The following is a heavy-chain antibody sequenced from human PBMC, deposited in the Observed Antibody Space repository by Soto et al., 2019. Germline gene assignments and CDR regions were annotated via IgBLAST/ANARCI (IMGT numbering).Heavy chain of an antibody. D-gene: IGHD3-3*01. CDR3: ARGVTVFGLVSRFWFDP. J-gene: IGHJ5*02. Sequence: PSETLSLTCTVSGGSISSGDYSWSWIRQSPGKGLEWIGHIYNSGITYYNTSLKSRVVISIDTSRNQFALRLNSLTAADRVVYFCARGVTVFGLVSRFWFDPWGQGTVVTVSS. CDR2: IYNSGIT. V-gene: IGHV4-30-4*01. CDR1: GGSISSGDYS.